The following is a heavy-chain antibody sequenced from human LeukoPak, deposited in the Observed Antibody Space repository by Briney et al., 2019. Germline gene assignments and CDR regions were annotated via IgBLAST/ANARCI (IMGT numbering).Heavy chain of an antibody. Sequence: GGSLRLSCAASGFTFSNAWMSWVRQAPGKGLEWVGRIKSKTDGGTTDYAAPVKGRFTISRDDSKNTLYLQMNSLKTEDTAVYYCAKSLGAYGRFDYWGQGTLVTVSS. V-gene: IGHV3-15*01. J-gene: IGHJ4*02. CDR3: AKSLGAYGRFDY. CDR2: IKSKTDGGTT. CDR1: GFTFSNAW. D-gene: IGHD3-16*01.